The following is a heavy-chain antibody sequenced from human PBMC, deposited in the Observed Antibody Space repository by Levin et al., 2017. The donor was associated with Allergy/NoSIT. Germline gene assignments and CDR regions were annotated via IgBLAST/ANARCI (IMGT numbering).Heavy chain of an antibody. Sequence: KTSETLSLTCTVSGDSISSGSYYWSWIRQPAGEGVEWIGRIHTSGSTNYNPSLNSRVTISVDTSKNQFSLKVSSVTAADTAVYYCARGSSTSDFQHWGQGTLVTVSS. CDR2: IHTSGST. V-gene: IGHV4-61*02. D-gene: IGHD6-13*01. CDR1: GDSISSGSYY. CDR3: ARGSSTSDFQH. J-gene: IGHJ1*01.